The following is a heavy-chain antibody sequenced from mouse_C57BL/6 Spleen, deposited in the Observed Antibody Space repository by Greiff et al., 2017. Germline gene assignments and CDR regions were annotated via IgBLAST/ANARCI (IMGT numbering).Heavy chain of an antibody. V-gene: IGHV1-69*01. J-gene: IGHJ4*01. Sequence: VQLQQPGAELVMPGASVKLSCKASGYTFTSYWMHWVKQRPGQGLEWIGEIDPSDSYTNYNQKFKGKSTLTVDKSSSTAYMQLSSLTSEDSAVYYCASWDYAMDYWGQGTSVTASS. CDR2: IDPSDSYT. CDR1: GYTFTSYW. CDR3: ASWDYAMDY.